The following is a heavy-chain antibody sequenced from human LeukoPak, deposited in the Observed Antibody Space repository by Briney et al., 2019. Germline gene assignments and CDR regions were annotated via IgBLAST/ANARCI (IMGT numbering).Heavy chain of an antibody. CDR2: ISFSGSAK. CDR3: ARGDRGTAAGNNWFNP. V-gene: IGHV3-48*03. Sequence: GGSLRLSCAASGFTFSSHEINWVRQAPGKGLEWVSYISFSGSAKHYADSVKGRFTISRDNAKNSLYLQMNSLRAEDTGVYYCARGDRGTAAGNNWFNPWGQGTLVTVSS. D-gene: IGHD6-13*01. CDR1: GFTFSSHE. J-gene: IGHJ5*02.